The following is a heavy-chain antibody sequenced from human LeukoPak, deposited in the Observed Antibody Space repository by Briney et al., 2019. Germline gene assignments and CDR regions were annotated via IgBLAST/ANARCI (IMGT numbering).Heavy chain of an antibody. CDR1: GYTFTGYY. J-gene: IGHJ4*02. CDR2: INPNSGGT. V-gene: IGHV1-2*02. CDR3: ARGLVGATYYFDY. D-gene: IGHD1-26*01. Sequence: AASVKVSCKASGYTFTGYYKHWVRQAPGQGLEWMGWINPNSGGTNYTQKFQGRVTMTRDTSISTAYMELSRLRSDDTAVYYCARGLVGATYYFDYWGQGTLVTVSS.